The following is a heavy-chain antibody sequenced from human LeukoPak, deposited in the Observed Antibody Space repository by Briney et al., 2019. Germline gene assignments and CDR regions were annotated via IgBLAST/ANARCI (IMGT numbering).Heavy chain of an antibody. CDR1: GFTFSSYA. CDR2: ISGSGGNT. D-gene: IGHD2-2*01. CDR3: AIDSRSPWHFDY. Sequence: GGSLRLSCAASGFTFSSYAMSWVRQAPGKGLEWVSAISGSGGNTYSADSVKGRFTISRDSSKNTLFLQMNSLRAEDTAVYYCAIDSRSPWHFDYWGQGTLVTVSS. J-gene: IGHJ4*02. V-gene: IGHV3-23*01.